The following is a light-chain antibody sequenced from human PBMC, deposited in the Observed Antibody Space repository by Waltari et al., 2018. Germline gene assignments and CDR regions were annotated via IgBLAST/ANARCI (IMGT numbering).Light chain of an antibody. CDR2: GAS. J-gene: IGKJ1*01. Sequence: EIVLTQSPGTLSLSPGERATLSCRASQSVSRSLAWYQQKPGQAPRLLIYGASNRAAGIPDRFSCSGSGTDFSLTISRLEPEDFAVYYCQHYVRLPATFGQGTKVEIK. CDR1: QSVSRS. CDR3: QHYVRLPAT. V-gene: IGKV3-20*01.